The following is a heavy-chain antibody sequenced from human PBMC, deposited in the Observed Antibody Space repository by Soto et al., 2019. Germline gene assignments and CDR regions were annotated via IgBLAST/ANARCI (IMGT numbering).Heavy chain of an antibody. CDR3: ARSIAMIVVVISAFDN. Sequence: GGSLRLSCAASGFTFSSYGMHWVRQAPGKGLEWVAVIWYDGSNKYSADSVKGRFTISRDNSKNTLYLQMNSLRAEETAVYYCARSIAMIVVVISAFDNWGQGILVTVSS. J-gene: IGHJ4*02. V-gene: IGHV3-30*02. D-gene: IGHD3-22*01. CDR1: GFTFSSYG. CDR2: IWYDGSNK.